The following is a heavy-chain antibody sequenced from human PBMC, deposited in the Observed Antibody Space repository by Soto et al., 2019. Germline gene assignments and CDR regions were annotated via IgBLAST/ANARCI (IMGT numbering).Heavy chain of an antibody. D-gene: IGHD1-1*01. CDR3: ANYRPRRKYFDF. V-gene: IGHV3-23*01. Sequence: GGSLRLPCAASGGTFRRYAMSWVRQAPGKGLEWVSAISGSGGSTYYADSVKGRFTISRDNSKNTLYLQMNSLRAEDTAVYYCANYRPRRKYFDFCGPGTLVTVSS. CDR2: ISGSGGST. J-gene: IGHJ4*02. CDR1: GGTFRRYA.